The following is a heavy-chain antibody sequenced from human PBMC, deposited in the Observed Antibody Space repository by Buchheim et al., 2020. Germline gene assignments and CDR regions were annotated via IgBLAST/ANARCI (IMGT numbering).Heavy chain of an antibody. D-gene: IGHD3-22*01. CDR3: ARGSWDYDSSGYSNYYGMDV. CDR2: INHSGSA. V-gene: IGHV4-34*01. CDR1: GGSFSGYY. J-gene: IGHJ6*02. Sequence: QVQLQQWGAGLLKPSETLSLTCAVYGGSFSGYYWSWIRQPPGKGLEWIGEINHSGSANYNPSLKSQVTISVDTSKNQFSLKLSSVTAADTDVYYCARGSWDYDSSGYSNYYGMDVWGQGTT.